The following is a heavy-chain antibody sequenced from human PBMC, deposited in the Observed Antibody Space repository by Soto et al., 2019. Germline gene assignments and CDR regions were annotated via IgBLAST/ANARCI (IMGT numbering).Heavy chain of an antibody. V-gene: IGHV3-23*01. CDR2: ISGSGGST. CDR3: AKGRYGDYGWFDP. J-gene: IGHJ5*02. Sequence: EVQLLESGGGLVQPGGSLRLSCAASGFSFSSYAMSWVRQAPGKGLEWVSAISGSGGSTYYADSVMGRFTISRDNSKNTLYLQMNSLRAEDTAVYYCAKGRYGDYGWFDPWGQGTLVTVSS. CDR1: GFSFSSYA. D-gene: IGHD4-17*01.